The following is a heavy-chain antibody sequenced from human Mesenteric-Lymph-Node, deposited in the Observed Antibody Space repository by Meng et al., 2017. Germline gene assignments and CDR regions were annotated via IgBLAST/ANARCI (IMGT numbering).Heavy chain of an antibody. V-gene: IGHV4-4*02. CDR1: GGSLSSRNW. CDR3: ARVGAYCGGDCYHPR. CDR2: IYHSGST. D-gene: IGHD2-21*02. J-gene: IGHJ4*02. Sequence: QVQWQESAPGPVKPSGTLSLPWAVSGGSLSSRNWWSWVRQPPGKGLEWIGEIYHSGSTNYNPSLKSRVTISVDESKNQFSLRLSSVTAADTAVYYCARVGAYCGGDCYHPRWGQGTLVTVSS.